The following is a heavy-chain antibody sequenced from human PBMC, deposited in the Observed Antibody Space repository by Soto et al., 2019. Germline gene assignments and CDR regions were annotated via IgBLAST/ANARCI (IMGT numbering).Heavy chain of an antibody. CDR3: ARLTPTLGTLGYFDL. CDR2: IKQDGSEK. CDR1: GFTFSSYW. D-gene: IGHD7-27*01. V-gene: IGHV3-7*03. Sequence: GGSLRLSCAASGFTFSSYWMSWVRQAPGKGLEWVANIKQDGSEKYYVDSVKGRFTISRDNAKNSLYLQMNSLRAEDTSVYYCARLTPTLGTLGYFDLWGRGTLVTVSS. J-gene: IGHJ2*01.